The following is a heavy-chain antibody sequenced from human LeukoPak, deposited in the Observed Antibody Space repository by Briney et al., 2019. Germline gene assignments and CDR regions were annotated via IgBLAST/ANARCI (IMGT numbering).Heavy chain of an antibody. CDR3: ARDPKNYGSGSYPHY. CDR2: IYSGGST. Sequence: GGSLRLSCAASGFTVSSNYMSWVRQAPGKGLEWVSVIYSGGSTYYADSVKGRFTISRDNSKNTLYLQMNSLRAEDTAVYYCARDPKNYGSGSYPHYWGQGTLVTVSS. J-gene: IGHJ4*02. CDR1: GFTVSSNY. D-gene: IGHD3-10*01. V-gene: IGHV3-66*01.